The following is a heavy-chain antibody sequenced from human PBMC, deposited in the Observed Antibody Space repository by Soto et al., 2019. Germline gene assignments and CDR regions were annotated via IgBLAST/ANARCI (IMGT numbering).Heavy chain of an antibody. CDR2: ISGYNGNT. CDR3: ARDVFCGGAPACPDMDV. Sequence: GASGKVSFKASGYTFSGYSITWLRQAPGQGLEWMGRISGYNGNTNYARTLRGRLTLTTDTSTSTAYMELRSLTSDDTAVYYCARDVFCGGAPACPDMDVWGQGTTV. D-gene: IGHD2-21*01. J-gene: IGHJ6*02. CDR1: GYTFSGYS. V-gene: IGHV1-18*04.